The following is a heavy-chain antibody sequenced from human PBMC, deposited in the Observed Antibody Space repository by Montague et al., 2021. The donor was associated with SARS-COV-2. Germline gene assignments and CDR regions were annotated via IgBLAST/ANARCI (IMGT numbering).Heavy chain of an antibody. CDR2: ISYDGSNK. Sequence: SLRLSCVASGFTFSSYAMHLVRQAPGKGLEWVAVISYDGSNKYYADSXKGRFTISRDNSKNTLYLQMNSLRAEDTAVYYCARDLSGYSYGFDYWGQGTLVTVSS. CDR1: GFTFSSYA. CDR3: ARDLSGYSYGFDY. D-gene: IGHD5-18*01. J-gene: IGHJ4*02. V-gene: IGHV3-30-3*01.